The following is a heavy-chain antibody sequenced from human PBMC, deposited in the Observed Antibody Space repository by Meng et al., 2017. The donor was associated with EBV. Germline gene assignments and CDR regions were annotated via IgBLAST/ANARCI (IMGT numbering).Heavy chain of an antibody. Sequence: GRRGGSGGGLVQPGGSLKLSCGASGFIFRDSAMHWVRQASGKGLEWVGRVETKTSKYATAYAASVKGRFSVSRDDSKNMVFLEMNSLKTEDTARYYCWGDLNYGSYWGQGTLVTVSS. J-gene: IGHJ4*02. CDR2: VETKTSKYAT. V-gene: IGHV3-73*01. D-gene: IGHD3-16*01. CDR3: WGDLNYGSY. CDR1: GFIFRDSA.